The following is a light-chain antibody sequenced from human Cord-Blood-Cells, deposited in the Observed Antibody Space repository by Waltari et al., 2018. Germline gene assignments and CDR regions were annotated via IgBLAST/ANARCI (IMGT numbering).Light chain of an antibody. CDR2: DAS. CDR1: QSMSSW. V-gene: IGKV1-5*01. Sequence: DIQRSQYPSTLSASVADRVTITCRASQSMSSWLAWYQQKPGKAPNLLIYDASSLESGVPSRFSGSGSGTEVTLTISSLQPDDFATYYCKQYNSYSYTFGQGTKLEIK. J-gene: IGKJ2*01. CDR3: KQYNSYSYT.